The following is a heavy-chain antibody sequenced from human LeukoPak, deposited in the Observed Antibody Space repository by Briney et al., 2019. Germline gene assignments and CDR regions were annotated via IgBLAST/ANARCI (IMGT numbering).Heavy chain of an antibody. CDR1: GGSFSGYY. CDR2: INHSGST. V-gene: IGHV4-34*01. D-gene: IGHD3-10*01. CDR3: ARDLSDYYGSGSYRPIDAFDI. J-gene: IGHJ3*02. Sequence: PSETLSLTCAVYGGSFSGYYWSWIRQPPGKGLEWIGEINHSGSTNYNPSLKSRVTISIDTSKNQFSLKLSPVTAADTAVYYCARDLSDYYGSGSYRPIDAFDIWGQGTMVTVSS.